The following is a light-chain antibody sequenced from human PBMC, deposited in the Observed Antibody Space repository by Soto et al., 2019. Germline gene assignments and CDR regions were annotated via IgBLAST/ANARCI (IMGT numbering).Light chain of an antibody. CDR1: SSDVGGYNY. Sequence: QAVLTQPRTVTGSPGQSVTISCTGTSSDVGGYNYVSWYQQHPGKAPKLMIYDVSKRPSGVPDRFSGSKSGNTASLTISGLQAEDEADYYCCSYAGSYTSYVFCTGTKVTVL. CDR2: DVS. CDR3: CSYAGSYTSYV. V-gene: IGLV2-11*01. J-gene: IGLJ1*01.